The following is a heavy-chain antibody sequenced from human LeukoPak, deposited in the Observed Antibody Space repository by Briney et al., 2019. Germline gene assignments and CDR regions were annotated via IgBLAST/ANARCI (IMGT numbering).Heavy chain of an antibody. CDR2: IYYSGST. J-gene: IGHJ5*02. D-gene: IGHD3-9*01. V-gene: IGHV4-30-4*01. CDR1: GGSISSGDYY. Sequence: PSETLSLTCTVSGGSISSGDYYWSWIRQPPGKGLEWIGYIYYSGSTYYNPSLKSRVTISVDTSKNQFSLKLSSVTAADTAVCYCARGASYDILTGYLDPWGQGTLVTVSS. CDR3: ARGASYDILTGYLDP.